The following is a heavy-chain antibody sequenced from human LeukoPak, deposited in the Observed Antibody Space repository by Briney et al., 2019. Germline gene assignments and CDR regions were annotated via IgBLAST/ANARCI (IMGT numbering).Heavy chain of an antibody. V-gene: IGHV1-18*04. CDR1: GYTFTNYY. CDR3: ARDYGSRLVHDTSAYLI. Sequence: ASVKVSCKASGYTFTNYYMHWVGQAPGQGLEWMGRISAHNGNTNYAQKVQGRVTMTTDTSTSTAYMELRSLRSDDTAVYYCARDYGSRLVHDTSAYLIWGQGTQVTVSS. D-gene: IGHD3-22*01. CDR2: ISAHNGNT. J-gene: IGHJ4*02.